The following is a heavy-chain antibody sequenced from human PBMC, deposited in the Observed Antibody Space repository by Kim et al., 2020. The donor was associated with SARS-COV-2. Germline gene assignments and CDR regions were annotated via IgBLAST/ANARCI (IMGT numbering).Heavy chain of an antibody. V-gene: IGHV3-64D*06. CDR1: GFTFSSYA. CDR2: ISSNGGST. J-gene: IGHJ4*02. D-gene: IGHD6-13*01. CDR3: VKVDRKGYSSSVGYYFDY. Sequence: GGSLRLSCSASGFTFSSYAMHWVRQAPGKGLEYVSAISSNGGSTYYADSVKGRFTISRDNSKNTLYLQMSSLRAEDTAVYYCVKVDRKGYSSSVGYYFDYWGQGTLVTVSS.